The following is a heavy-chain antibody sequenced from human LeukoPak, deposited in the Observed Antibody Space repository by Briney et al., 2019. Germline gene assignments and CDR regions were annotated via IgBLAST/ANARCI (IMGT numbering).Heavy chain of an antibody. CDR3: ARDHKGYCSGTSCSKGVNWFDP. Sequence: PSGTLSLTCAVSGGSISSSNWWSWVRQPPGKGLEWIGEIYHSGSTNYNPSLKSRVTISVDKSKNQFSLKLSSVTAADTAVYYCARDHKGYCSGTSCSKGVNWFDPWGQGTLVTVSS. J-gene: IGHJ5*02. CDR2: IYHSGST. V-gene: IGHV4-4*02. CDR1: GGSISSSNW. D-gene: IGHD2-2*01.